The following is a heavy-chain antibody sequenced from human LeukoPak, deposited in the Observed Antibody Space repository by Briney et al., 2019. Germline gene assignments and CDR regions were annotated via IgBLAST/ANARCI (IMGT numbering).Heavy chain of an antibody. CDR2: IKQDGSEK. D-gene: IGHD5-24*01. Sequence: PGGSLRLSCAASGFSFSSYWMSWGRQAPGKGLEWVANIKQDGSEKYYVDSVKGRFTISRDNAKNSLYLQMNSLRAEDTAVYYCARESLEMATISYFDYWGQGTLVTVSS. V-gene: IGHV3-7*01. CDR1: GFSFSSYW. CDR3: ARESLEMATISYFDY. J-gene: IGHJ4*02.